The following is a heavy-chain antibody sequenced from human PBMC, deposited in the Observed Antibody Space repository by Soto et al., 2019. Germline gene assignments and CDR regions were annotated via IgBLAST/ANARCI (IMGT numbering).Heavy chain of an antibody. D-gene: IGHD2-8*02. CDR3: ARDKITGLFDY. CDR2: IYSAGNT. Sequence: PGGSLRLSCAASGFTVSSNYMSWVRQAPGKGLEWISIIYSAGNTYYADSVKGRFTISRDNSKNTLYLQMNSLGAEDTAVYYCARDKITGLFDYWGQGTLVTV. V-gene: IGHV3-66*01. CDR1: GFTVSSNY. J-gene: IGHJ4*02.